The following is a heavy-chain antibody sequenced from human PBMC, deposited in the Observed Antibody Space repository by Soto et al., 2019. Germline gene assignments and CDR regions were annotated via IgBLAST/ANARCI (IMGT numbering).Heavy chain of an antibody. CDR2: ISANNGNT. CDR3: ARDYGDYFIFALNY. J-gene: IGHJ4*02. V-gene: IGHV1-18*01. CDR1: GYTFTSYG. D-gene: IGHD4-17*01. Sequence: QVQLVQSGAEVKKPGASVKVSCKASGYTFTSYGISWVRQAPGQGLEWMGWISANNGNTNYAQKLQGRVTMTTDTSTSAAYMELRSLRSDDAAVYYCARDYGDYFIFALNYWGQGTLVTVSS.